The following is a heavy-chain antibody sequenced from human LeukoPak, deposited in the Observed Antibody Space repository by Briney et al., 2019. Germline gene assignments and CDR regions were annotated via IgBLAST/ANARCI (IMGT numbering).Heavy chain of an antibody. CDR3: ASYSSSRLDDFDY. J-gene: IGHJ4*02. D-gene: IGHD6-13*01. Sequence: GESLKISCKASGYSFTTYWIGWVRQMPGKGLEWMGIIYPGDSDTRYSPSFQGQVTISADKSISTAYLQWSSLKASDTAMYYCASYSSSRLDDFDYWGQGTLVTVSS. V-gene: IGHV5-51*01. CDR1: GYSFTTYW. CDR2: IYPGDSDT.